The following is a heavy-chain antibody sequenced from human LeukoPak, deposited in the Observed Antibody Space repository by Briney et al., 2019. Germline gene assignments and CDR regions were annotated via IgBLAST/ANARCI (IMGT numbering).Heavy chain of an antibody. J-gene: IGHJ4*02. CDR3: GGFGYEAAVDL. CDR1: GLTFNTYW. V-gene: IGHV3-7*01. Sequence: GGSLRLSCAASGLTFNTYWMTWVRQAPGKGLEWVANIKPDESETHYVDTVKGRFTISRDNAKNLLYLQMNSLRGEDTAVYYCGGFGYEAAVDLWGQGTLVTVSS. CDR2: IKPDESET. D-gene: IGHD6-13*01.